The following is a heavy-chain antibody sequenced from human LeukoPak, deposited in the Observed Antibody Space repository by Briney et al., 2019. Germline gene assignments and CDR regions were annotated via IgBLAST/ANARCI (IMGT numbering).Heavy chain of an antibody. CDR3: AKVSGGGLYYDGMDV. CDR2: ISGSGGTT. J-gene: IGHJ6*02. D-gene: IGHD1-14*01. CDR1: GFTFNNYA. V-gene: IGHV3-23*01. Sequence: PGGSLRLSCAASGFTFNNYAMNWVRQAPGKGLEWVSLISGSGGTTYYADSVKGRFTISRDSSKNTLYLQMNSLRAEDTAVYYCAKVSGGGLYYDGMDVWGQGTTVTVSS.